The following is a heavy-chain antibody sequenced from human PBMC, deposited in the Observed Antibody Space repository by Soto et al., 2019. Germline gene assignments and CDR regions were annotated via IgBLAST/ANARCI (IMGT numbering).Heavy chain of an antibody. CDR2: IVVGSGNT. Sequence: GASVKVSCKASGFTFTSSAMQWVRQARGQRLEWIGWIVVGSGNTNYAQKFQERVTITRDMSTSTAYMELSSLRSEDTAVYYCARVGGWYRGRHQTPTYHNWFDPWGQGTLVTVSS. V-gene: IGHV1-58*02. CDR3: ARVGGWYRGRHQTPTYHNWFDP. CDR1: GFTFTSSA. J-gene: IGHJ5*02. D-gene: IGHD6-19*01.